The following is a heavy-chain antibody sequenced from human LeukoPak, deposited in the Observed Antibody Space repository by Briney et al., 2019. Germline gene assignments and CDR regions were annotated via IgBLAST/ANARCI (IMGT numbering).Heavy chain of an antibody. J-gene: IGHJ4*02. V-gene: IGHV3-23*01. CDR2: ISGSGGTT. CDR1: GFTFSSYG. CDR3: AKGSRSLRFGEAGDY. D-gene: IGHD3-10*01. Sequence: GGSLGLSCAASGFTFSSYGMSWVRQAPGKGLEWVSSISGSGGTTYYADSVKGRFTLSRDNSKNTLYLQMNSLRAEDTAVYYCAKGSRSLRFGEAGDYWGQGTLVTVSS.